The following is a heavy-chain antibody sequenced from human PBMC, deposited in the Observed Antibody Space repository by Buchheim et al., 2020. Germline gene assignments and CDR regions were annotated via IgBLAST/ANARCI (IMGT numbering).Heavy chain of an antibody. J-gene: IGHJ4*02. CDR3: MHSCWGAGHT. Sequence: VQLVESGGGLVQPGGSLRLSCVASGFTFSNYAMTWVRQAPGKGLEWVSAIGGTTYYADSVKGRFTISRANSKNTLYLQMNSLRPEDTAVYYCMHSCWGAGHTWGQGTL. CDR1: GFTFSNYA. D-gene: IGHD1-26*01. V-gene: IGHV3-23*04. CDR2: IGGTT.